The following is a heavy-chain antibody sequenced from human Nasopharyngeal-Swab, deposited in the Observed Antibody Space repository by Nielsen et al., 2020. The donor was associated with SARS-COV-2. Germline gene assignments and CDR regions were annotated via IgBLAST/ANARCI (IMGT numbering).Heavy chain of an antibody. J-gene: IGHJ6*03. CDR1: GGSISSSSYY. D-gene: IGHD3-22*01. CDR2: IYYSGST. V-gene: IGHV4-39*01. Sequence: SETLSLTCTVSGGSISSSSYYWGWIRQPPGKGLEWIGSIYYSGSTYYNPSLKSRVTISVDTSKNQFSLKLSSVTAADTAVYYCASYYDSSGYQTFYYYYMDVWGKGTTVTIYS. CDR3: ASYYDSSGYQTFYYYYMDV.